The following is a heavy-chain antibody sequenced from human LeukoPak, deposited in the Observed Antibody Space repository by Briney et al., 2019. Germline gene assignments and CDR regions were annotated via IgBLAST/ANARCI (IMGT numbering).Heavy chain of an antibody. CDR3: ARERRYSGYDGAFDI. CDR2: LYTNGTV. CDR1: GASITRYY. D-gene: IGHD5-12*01. Sequence: SETLSLTCSVSGASITRYYWTWIRQPVGKGLEWFGRLYTNGTVNYNPSLRSRVTMSRDTSRNQLSLKLSSVTAADTAVYYCARERRYSGYDGAFDIWGQGTMVTVSS. V-gene: IGHV4-4*07. J-gene: IGHJ3*02.